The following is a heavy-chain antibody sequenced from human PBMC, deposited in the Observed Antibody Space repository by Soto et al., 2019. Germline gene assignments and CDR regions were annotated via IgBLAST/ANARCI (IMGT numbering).Heavy chain of an antibody. CDR1: GFTFSTYA. CDR2: ISYDGSNK. CDR3: AREYGYNYGTFDY. J-gene: IGHJ4*02. D-gene: IGHD5-18*01. V-gene: IGHV3-30-3*01. Sequence: QVQLVESGGGVVQPGRSLRLSCAASGFTFSTYAMHWVRQAPGKGLEWVAVISYDGSNKYYADSVKGRFTISRDNSKNTLYLQMNNLRVEDTAVYYCAREYGYNYGTFDYWGQGTLLTVSS.